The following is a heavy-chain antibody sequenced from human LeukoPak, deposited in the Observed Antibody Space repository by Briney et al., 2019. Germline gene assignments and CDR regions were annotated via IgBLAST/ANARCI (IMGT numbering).Heavy chain of an antibody. D-gene: IGHD2-2*02. CDR1: GGSISSGSYY. J-gene: IGHJ4*02. V-gene: IGHV4-31*03. CDR2: IYYSGST. CDR3: ARDCSSTSCYIV. Sequence: SETLSLTCTVSGGSISSGSYYWSWIRQHPGKGLEWIGYIYYSGSTYYNPSLKSRVTISVDTSKNQFSLKLSSVTAADTAVYYCARDCSSTSCYIVWGQGTLVTVSS.